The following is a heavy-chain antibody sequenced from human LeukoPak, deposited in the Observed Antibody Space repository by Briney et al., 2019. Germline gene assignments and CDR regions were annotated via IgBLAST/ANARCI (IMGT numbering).Heavy chain of an antibody. CDR1: GGSFSGYY. J-gene: IGHJ5*02. Sequence: PSETLSLTCAVYGGSFSGYYWSWIRQPPGKGLEWIGEINHSGSTNYNPSLKSRVTISVDTSKNQFSLKLSSVTAADTALYYCARGPLHNWLDPWGQGTLVTVSS. V-gene: IGHV4-34*01. CDR3: ARGPLHNWLDP. CDR2: INHSGST.